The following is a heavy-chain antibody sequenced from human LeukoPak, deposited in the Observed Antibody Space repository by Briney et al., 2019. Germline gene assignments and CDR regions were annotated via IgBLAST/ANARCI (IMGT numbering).Heavy chain of an antibody. CDR1: GGSFSGYY. CDR3: AGLYDSSGYFPH. CDR2: INHSGST. J-gene: IGHJ4*02. Sequence: SETLSLTCAVYGGSFSGYYWSWIRQPPGKGLEWIGEINHSGSTNYNPSLKSRVTISVDTSKNQFSLKLSSVTAADTAVYYCAGLYDSSGYFPHWGQGTLVTVSS. D-gene: IGHD3-22*01. V-gene: IGHV4-34*01.